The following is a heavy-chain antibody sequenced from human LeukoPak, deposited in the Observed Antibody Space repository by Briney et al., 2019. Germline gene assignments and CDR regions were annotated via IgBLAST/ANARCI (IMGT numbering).Heavy chain of an antibody. D-gene: IGHD3-22*01. Sequence: KAGGSLRLSCAASGFTFSDYYMSWIRQASGKGLEWVSYISSSGSTIYYADSVKGRFTISRDNAKNSLYLQMNSLRAEDTAVYYCARDRYYDSSGYYGPWGQGTLVTVSS. CDR3: ARDRYYDSSGYYGP. J-gene: IGHJ5*02. V-gene: IGHV3-11*01. CDR2: ISSSGSTI. CDR1: GFTFSDYY.